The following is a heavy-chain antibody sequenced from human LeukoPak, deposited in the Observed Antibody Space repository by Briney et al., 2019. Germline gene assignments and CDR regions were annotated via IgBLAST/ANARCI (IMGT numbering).Heavy chain of an antibody. CDR3: ARGYGWPWYFDL. CDR2: IYNSGST. Sequence: PSETLSLTCTVSGGSVSSASYYWRWIRQPPGKGLEWIGCIYNSGSTNYNPSLKSRVTISVDTSKNQFSLKLSSVTAAGTAVYYCARGYGWPWYFDLWGRGTLVTVSS. D-gene: IGHD2-8*02. CDR1: GGSVSSASYY. V-gene: IGHV4-61*01. J-gene: IGHJ2*01.